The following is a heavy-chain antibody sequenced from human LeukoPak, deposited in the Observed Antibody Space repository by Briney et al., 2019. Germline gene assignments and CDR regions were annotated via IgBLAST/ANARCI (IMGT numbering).Heavy chain of an antibody. V-gene: IGHV4-59*01. D-gene: IGHD4-11*01. J-gene: IGHJ2*01. CDR1: GGAMTKYY. CDR2: VYYSGST. CDR3: ARDQYSSADWHFDL. Sequence: SETLSLTCTVSGGAMTKYYWNWFRQPPGKGLEWIGHVYYSGSTNYNPSLKSRVTVSVDTSKNQFSPRLTSMTPADTAVYYCARDQYSSADWHFDLWGRGTLVTVSS.